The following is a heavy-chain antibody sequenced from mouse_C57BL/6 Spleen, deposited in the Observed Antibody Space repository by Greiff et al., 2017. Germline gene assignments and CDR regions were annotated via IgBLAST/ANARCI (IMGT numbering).Heavy chain of an antibody. CDR3: AGGYDYAWFAY. J-gene: IGHJ3*01. V-gene: IGHV1-85*01. Sequence: VQVVESGPELVKPGASVKLSCKASGYTFTSYDINWVKQRPGQGLEWIGWIYPRDGSTKYNEKFKGKATLTVDTSSSTAYMELHSLTSEDSAVYFCAGGYDYAWFAYWGQGTLVTVSA. CDR2: IYPRDGST. CDR1: GYTFTSYD. D-gene: IGHD2-4*01.